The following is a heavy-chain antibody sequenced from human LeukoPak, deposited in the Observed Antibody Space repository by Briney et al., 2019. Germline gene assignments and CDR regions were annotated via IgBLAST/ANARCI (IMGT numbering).Heavy chain of an antibody. Sequence: SETLSLTCAAYGGSFSDYYWSWIRQPPGKGLEWIGEINHSGSTNYNPSLKSRVTISVDTSKNQFSLKLSSVTAADAAVYYCARGRFTKVAAADNRGDFDYWGQGTLVTASS. CDR2: INHSGST. V-gene: IGHV4-34*01. D-gene: IGHD6-13*01. J-gene: IGHJ4*02. CDR1: GGSFSDYY. CDR3: ARGRFTKVAAADNRGDFDY.